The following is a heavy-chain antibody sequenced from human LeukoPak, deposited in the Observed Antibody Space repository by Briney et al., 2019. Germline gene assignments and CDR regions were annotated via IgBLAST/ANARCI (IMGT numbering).Heavy chain of an antibody. J-gene: IGHJ4*02. Sequence: GGSLRLSCVASGFPFSSYGMHWVRQAPGKGLEWVSSISSSTSYIYYADSVKGRFTISKDNAKNSLYLQMNSLRAEDAAVYYCARAGGSTVSHSDYWGQGTLVTVSS. CDR2: ISSSTSYI. V-gene: IGHV3-21*01. CDR3: ARAGGSTVSHSDY. D-gene: IGHD4-17*01. CDR1: GFPFSSYG.